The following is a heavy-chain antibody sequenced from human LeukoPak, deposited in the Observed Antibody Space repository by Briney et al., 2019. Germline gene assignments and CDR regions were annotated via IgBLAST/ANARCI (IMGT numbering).Heavy chain of an antibody. CDR2: IRSKAYGGTT. D-gene: IGHD3-3*01. Sequence: GGSLRLSCTASGFTFGDHAMSWFRQAPGKGLEWVGFIRSKAYGGTTEYAASVKGRFTISRDDSKSIAYLQMNSLKTEDTAVYYCTREITIFGVVIPRGFDYWGQGTLVTVSS. CDR3: TREITIFGVVIPRGFDY. CDR1: GFTFGDHA. J-gene: IGHJ4*02. V-gene: IGHV3-49*03.